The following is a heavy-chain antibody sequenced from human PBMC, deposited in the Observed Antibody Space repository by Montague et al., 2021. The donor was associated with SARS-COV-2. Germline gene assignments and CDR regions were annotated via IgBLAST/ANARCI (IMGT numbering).Heavy chain of an antibody. CDR2: IYYTGRT. D-gene: IGHD3-3*01. CDR1: GGSISSSDYY. J-gene: IGHJ5*02. CDR3: ARHGGGNDFDP. V-gene: IGHV4-39*01. Sequence: SETLSLTCTVSGGSISSSDYYWGWIRQPPGKELEWIGRIYYTGRTYYKPSLKGRVTMSVDTSENQFSLKLTSVTVADTALYYCARHGGGNDFDPWGQGTLVSVSS.